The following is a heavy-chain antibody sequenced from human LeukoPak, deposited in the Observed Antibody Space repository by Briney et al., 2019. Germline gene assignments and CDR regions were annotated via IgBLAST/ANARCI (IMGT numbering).Heavy chain of an antibody. CDR1: GGSLSPYY. D-gene: IGHD2-15*01. CDR3: ARGNVVVDGGYYFDY. V-gene: IGHV4-4*09. J-gene: IGHJ4*02. CDR2: TFTSGGT. Sequence: SETLSLTCTVSGGSLSPYYWSWIRQTSGKGLEWIGYTFTSGGTNYNPSLKSRVTISVDTSKNQFSLKLSSVTAADTAVYYCARGNVVVDGGYYFDYWGQGTLVTVSS.